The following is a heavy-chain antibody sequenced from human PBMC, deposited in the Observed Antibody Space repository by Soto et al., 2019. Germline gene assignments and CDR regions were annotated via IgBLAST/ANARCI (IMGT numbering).Heavy chain of an antibody. D-gene: IGHD3-3*01. CDR1: GVSISSNNW. J-gene: IGHJ5*02. V-gene: IGHV4-4*02. CDR3: ATLKTYPIFGPYNWFDP. Sequence: QVQLQESGPGLVKPSATLSLTCAVSGVSISSNNWWSWVRQPPGKGLEWIGEIYHSGSTNYNPSLRSRVIISVDKSKNPFSLKLSSLTAADTAVYYCATLKTYPIFGPYNWFDPWGQGTLVTVSS. CDR2: IYHSGST.